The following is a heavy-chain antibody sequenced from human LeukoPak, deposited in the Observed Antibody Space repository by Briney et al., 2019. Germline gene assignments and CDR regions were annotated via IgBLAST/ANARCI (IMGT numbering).Heavy chain of an antibody. CDR1: GGSISSYY. V-gene: IGHV4-59*12. J-gene: IGHJ4*02. D-gene: IGHD6-13*01. CDR3: ARERSAPVYSSSLGY. CDR2: IYYSGST. Sequence: PSETLSLTCTVSGGSISSYYWSWIRQPPGKGLEWIGYIYYSGSTNYNPSLKSRVTISVDTSKNQFSLKLSSVTAADTAVYYCARERSAPVYSSSLGYWGQGTLVTVSS.